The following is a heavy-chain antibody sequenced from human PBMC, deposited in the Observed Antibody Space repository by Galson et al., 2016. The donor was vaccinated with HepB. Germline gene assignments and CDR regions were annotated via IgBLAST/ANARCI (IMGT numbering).Heavy chain of an antibody. CDR2: ISGNGFSA. V-gene: IGHV3-23*01. Sequence: LRLSCAASGFTFRTSAMSWVRQAPGKGLEWVSGISGNGFSAGYGDSVKGRFVISRDNSRDILFLDLNSLRLDDTAVYFCAKNESNYFASWGHGTLVTVSS. CDR1: GFTFRTSA. D-gene: IGHD6-6*01. J-gene: IGHJ4*01. CDR3: AKNESNYFAS.